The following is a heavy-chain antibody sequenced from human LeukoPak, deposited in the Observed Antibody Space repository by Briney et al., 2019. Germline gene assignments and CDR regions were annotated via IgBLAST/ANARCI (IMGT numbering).Heavy chain of an antibody. Sequence: SETLSLTCTVSGGSISSSSYYWGWIRQPPGKGLEWIGSLYYSGSTYYNPSLKSRVTISVDTSKNQFSLKLSSVTAADTAVYYCARQRGCSGGSCYSLWGQGTLVTVSS. CDR2: LYYSGST. D-gene: IGHD2-15*01. CDR3: ARQRGCSGGSCYSL. J-gene: IGHJ4*02. V-gene: IGHV4-39*01. CDR1: GGSISSSSYY.